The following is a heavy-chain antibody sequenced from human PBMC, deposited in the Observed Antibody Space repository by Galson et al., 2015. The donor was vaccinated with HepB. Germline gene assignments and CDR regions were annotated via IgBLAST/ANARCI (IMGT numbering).Heavy chain of an antibody. CDR1: GFTFSSYA. J-gene: IGHJ4*02. D-gene: IGHD1-26*01. Sequence: SLRLSCAASGFTFSSYAMHWVRQAPGKGLEYVSAISSNGGSTYYADSVKGRFTISRDNSKNTLYLQMSSLRAEDTAVYYCVKGADSGSYYRFVDYFDYWGQGTLVTVSS. V-gene: IGHV3-64D*06. CDR2: ISSNGGST. CDR3: VKGADSGSYYRFVDYFDY.